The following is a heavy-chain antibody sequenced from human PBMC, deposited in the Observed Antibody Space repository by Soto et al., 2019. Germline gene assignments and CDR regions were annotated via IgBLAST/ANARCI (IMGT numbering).Heavy chain of an antibody. V-gene: IGHV4-31*03. CDR2: IYYNGTT. CDR1: GGSISSPNFY. J-gene: IGHJ4*02. CDR3: AVGYDTISEYYFDY. Sequence: SETLSLTCTVSGGSISSPNFYWSWIRQHPGKGLEWIGHIYYNGTTYYNPTLNSRVSISVDTSKNQFSLKLSSVTAADTAVYYCAVGYDTISEYYFDYWGQGTLVTVSS. D-gene: IGHD3-22*01.